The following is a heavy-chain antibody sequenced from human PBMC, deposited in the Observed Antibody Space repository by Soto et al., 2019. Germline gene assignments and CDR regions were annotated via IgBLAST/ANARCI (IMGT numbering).Heavy chain of an antibody. CDR3: QKEADL. CDR2: ISRSGGRT. J-gene: IGHJ5*02. CDR1: GFSFSTYA. V-gene: IGHV3-23*01. Sequence: DVQLLVSGGGLVQPGGSLRLSCAASGFSFSTYAMSWVRQATGKGLEWVSSISRSGGRTHYADFVKGRFTIFRDNSNSTLYLQMNSLRADDTAVYYCQKEADLGGQGSLVTVSS.